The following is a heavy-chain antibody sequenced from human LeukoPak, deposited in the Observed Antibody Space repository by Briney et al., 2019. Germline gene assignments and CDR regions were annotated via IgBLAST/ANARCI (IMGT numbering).Heavy chain of an antibody. CDR3: ARFLDYVWGSYRYTLDY. CDR2: ISAYNGNT. Sequence: ASVKVSCKASGYIFTKYVMHWVRQAPGQRLEYMGWISAYNGNTNYAQKLQGRVTMTTDTSTSTAYMELRSLRSDGTAVYYCARFLDYVWGSYRYTLDYWGQGTLVTVSS. D-gene: IGHD3-16*02. J-gene: IGHJ4*02. CDR1: GYIFTKYV. V-gene: IGHV1-18*01.